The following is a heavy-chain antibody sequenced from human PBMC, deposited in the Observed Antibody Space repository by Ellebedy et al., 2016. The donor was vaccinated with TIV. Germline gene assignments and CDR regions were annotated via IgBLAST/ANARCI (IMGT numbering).Heavy chain of an antibody. J-gene: IGHJ4*02. CDR2: INNDGNST. CDR1: GFTFDDYA. V-gene: IGHV3-74*01. Sequence: GESLKISCVVSGFTFDDYAMHWVRQAPGKGLVWVSRINNDGNSTSYADSVKGRFTISRDNAKNTLYLQMNSLRAEDTAVYYCARDGRGGVSGSYYWGQGALVTVSS. CDR3: ARDGRGGVSGSYY. D-gene: IGHD1-26*01.